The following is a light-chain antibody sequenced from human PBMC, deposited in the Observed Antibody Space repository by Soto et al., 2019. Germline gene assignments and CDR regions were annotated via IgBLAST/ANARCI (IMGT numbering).Light chain of an antibody. V-gene: IGKV4-1*01. J-gene: IGKJ1*01. CDR1: PSVLYSSNNKNS. CDR2: WAS. CDR3: QQYYSTFTWT. Sequence: DIVMPQSPDSLAVSLGERATINGKSSPSVLYSSNNKNSLAWYQQKPGQPPKLLIYWASTRESGVPDRFSGSGSGTDFTLTISSLQAEDVAVYYCQQYYSTFTWTFGQGTKVEIK.